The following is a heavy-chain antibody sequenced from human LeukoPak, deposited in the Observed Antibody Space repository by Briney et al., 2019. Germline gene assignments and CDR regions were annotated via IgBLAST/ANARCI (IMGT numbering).Heavy chain of an antibody. CDR3: ARGRSITLLRGVAMSDGFDI. CDR1: GFTFSDYY. Sequence: PGGSLRLSCAASGFTFSDYYMSWIRQAPGKGLEWVSYISSSSSYTNYADSVKGRFTISRDNAKNLLFLQMNGLRAEDTALYYCARGRSITLLRGVAMSDGFDIWGQGAMVAVSS. CDR2: ISSSSSYT. D-gene: IGHD3-10*01. J-gene: IGHJ3*02. V-gene: IGHV3-11*06.